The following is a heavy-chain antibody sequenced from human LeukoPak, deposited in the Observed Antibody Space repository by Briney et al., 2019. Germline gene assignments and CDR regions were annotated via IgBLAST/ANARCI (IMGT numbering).Heavy chain of an antibody. V-gene: IGHV1-8*03. CDR1: GYTFTSYD. Sequence: ASVKVSCKASGYTFTSYDINWVRQATGQGVEWMGWMNPNSGNTGYAQKFQGRVTITRNTSISTAYMERSSLRSEDTAVYYCARRWSYYFDYWGQGTLVTVSS. CDR2: MNPNSGNT. J-gene: IGHJ4*02. CDR3: ARRWSYYFDY. D-gene: IGHD4-23*01.